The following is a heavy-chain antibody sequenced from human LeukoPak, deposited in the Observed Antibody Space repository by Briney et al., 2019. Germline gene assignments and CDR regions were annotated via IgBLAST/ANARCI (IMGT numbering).Heavy chain of an antibody. CDR2: IYYSGST. Sequence: KPSETLSLTCTVSGGSISSYYWSWIRQPPGKGLEWIGYIYYSGSTNYNPSLKSRVTISVDTSKNQFSLKLSSVTAADTAVYYCARAPLGELLGHTYYYYGMDVWGQGTTVTVSS. J-gene: IGHJ6*02. CDR3: ARAPLGELLGHTYYYYGMDV. CDR1: GGSISSYY. V-gene: IGHV4-59*01. D-gene: IGHD3-10*01.